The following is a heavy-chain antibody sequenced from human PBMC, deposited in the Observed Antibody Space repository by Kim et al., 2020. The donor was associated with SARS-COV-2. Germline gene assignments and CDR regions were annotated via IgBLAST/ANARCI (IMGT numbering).Heavy chain of an antibody. D-gene: IGHD3-3*01. Sequence: SETLSHTCTVSGGSISSGGYYWSWIRQHPGKGLEWIGYIYYSGSTYYNPSLKSRVTISVDTSKNQFSLKLSSVTAADTAVYYCARGGFYYDFWMDGMDVWGQGTTVTVSS. V-gene: IGHV4-31*03. CDR3: ARGGFYYDFWMDGMDV. CDR1: GGSISSGGYY. J-gene: IGHJ6*02. CDR2: IYYSGST.